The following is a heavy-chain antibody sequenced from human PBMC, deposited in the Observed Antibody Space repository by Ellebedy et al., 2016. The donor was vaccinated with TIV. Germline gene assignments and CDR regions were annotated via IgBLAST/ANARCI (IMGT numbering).Heavy chain of an antibody. J-gene: IGHJ6*02. CDR3: ARVRVDRGLYGKDV. Sequence: PGGSLRLSCAASGFSFSTYWMSWVRKAPGKGLEWVANIKEDESEKYYVGSVRGRFTISRDNAKKSLYLQMNSLRAEDTAIYYCARVRVDRGLYGKDVWGQGTTVIVSS. V-gene: IGHV3-7*01. CDR2: IKEDESEK. CDR1: GFSFSTYW. D-gene: IGHD3-22*01.